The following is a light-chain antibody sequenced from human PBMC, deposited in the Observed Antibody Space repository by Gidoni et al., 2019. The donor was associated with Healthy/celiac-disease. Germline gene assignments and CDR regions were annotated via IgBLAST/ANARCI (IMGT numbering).Light chain of an antibody. CDR1: QSVSSN. Sequence: EIVMTQSPATLSVSPGERATLSCRASQSVSSNLAWYQQKPGQAPRLLLYGASTRATGFPARFSGSGSGTEFTLTISSLQSEDFAVYYCQQYNNWLTFGGGTKVEIK. V-gene: IGKV3D-15*01. CDR2: GAS. CDR3: QQYNNWLT. J-gene: IGKJ4*01.